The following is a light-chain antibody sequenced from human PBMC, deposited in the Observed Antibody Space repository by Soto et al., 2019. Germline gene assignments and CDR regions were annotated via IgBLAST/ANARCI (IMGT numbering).Light chain of an antibody. J-gene: IGKJ4*01. CDR2: ATS. V-gene: IGKV3-20*01. CDR1: QSIVNND. Sequence: EIVLTQSPATLSLSPGERATLSCRASQSIVNNDLSWYQQKPGPAPRLLIYATSTRASGIPNRFSGRGSGTDFTLTISGLEPEDFAMYYCQQYDSYPRTFGQGTKVEIK. CDR3: QQYDSYPRT.